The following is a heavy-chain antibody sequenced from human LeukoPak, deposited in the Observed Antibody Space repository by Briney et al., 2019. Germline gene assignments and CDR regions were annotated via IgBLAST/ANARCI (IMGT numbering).Heavy chain of an antibody. CDR2: IYYSGST. D-gene: IGHD6-19*01. CDR1: GGSLSSYY. Sequence: PSETLSLTCTVSGGSLSSYYWSWIRQPPGKGLEWIGYIYYSGSTNYNPSLKSRVTISVDTSKNQFSLKLSSVTAADTAVYYCARRLDSIAVAGYQTDAFDIWGQGTMVSVSS. J-gene: IGHJ3*02. V-gene: IGHV4-59*08. CDR3: ARRLDSIAVAGYQTDAFDI.